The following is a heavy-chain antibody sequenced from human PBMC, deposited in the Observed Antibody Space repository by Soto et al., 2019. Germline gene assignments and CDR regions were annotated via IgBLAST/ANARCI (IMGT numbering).Heavy chain of an antibody. D-gene: IGHD3-10*01. CDR2: IYYSGST. CDR1: GGSISSYY. J-gene: IGHJ4*02. V-gene: IGHV4-59*01. CDR3: ARAYYGSGSYYMGGYFDY. Sequence: SETLSLTCTVSGGSISSYYWSWIRQPPGKGLEWIGYIYYSGSTNYNPSLKSRVTISVDTSKNQFSLKLSSVTAADTAVYYCARAYYGSGSYYMGGYFDYWGQGTLVTVSS.